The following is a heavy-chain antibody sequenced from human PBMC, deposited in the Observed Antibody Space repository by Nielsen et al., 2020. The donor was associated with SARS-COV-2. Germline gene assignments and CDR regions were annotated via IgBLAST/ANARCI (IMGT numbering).Heavy chain of an antibody. Sequence: ESLKISCAASGFTFSDYYMSWIRQPPGKGLEWIGSIYYSGSTYYNPSLKSRVTISVDTSKNQFSLKLSSVTAADTAVYYCARHRLSYSSSSSYYYYYMDVWGKGTTVTVSS. D-gene: IGHD6-6*01. V-gene: IGHV4-39*01. CDR2: IYYSGST. J-gene: IGHJ6*03. CDR1: GFTFSDYY. CDR3: ARHRLSYSSSSSYYYYYMDV.